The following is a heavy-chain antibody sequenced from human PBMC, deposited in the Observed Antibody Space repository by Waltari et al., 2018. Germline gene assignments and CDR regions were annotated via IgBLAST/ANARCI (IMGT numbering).Heavy chain of an antibody. CDR2: IITIFGTA. CDR1: GGTFSSYA. CDR3: ATGVYCGDCYTN. J-gene: IGHJ4*02. V-gene: IGHV1-69*01. Sequence: QVQLVQSGAEVKKPGSSVKVSCKASGGTFSSYAISWVRQAPGQGLEWMGGIITIFGTANYAQKVQGRVTITADESTSTADMELSSLRSEDTAVYYCATGVYCGDCYTNWGQGTLVTVSS. D-gene: IGHD2-21*02.